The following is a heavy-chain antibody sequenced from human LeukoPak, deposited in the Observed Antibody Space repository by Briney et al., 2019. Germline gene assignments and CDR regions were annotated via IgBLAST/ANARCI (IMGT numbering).Heavy chain of an antibody. CDR2: TYYRSKWYN. CDR3: AREVAVATSYYYYYGMDV. CDR1: GDSVSSNSAA. V-gene: IGHV6-1*01. D-gene: IGHD6-19*01. J-gene: IGHJ6*02. Sequence: PSQTLSLTCAISGDSVSSNSAAWNWIRQSPSRGLEWLGRTYYRSKWYNDYAVSVKSRITINPDTSKNQFSLQLNSVTPEDTAAYYCAREVAVATSYYYYYGMDVWGQGTTVTVSS.